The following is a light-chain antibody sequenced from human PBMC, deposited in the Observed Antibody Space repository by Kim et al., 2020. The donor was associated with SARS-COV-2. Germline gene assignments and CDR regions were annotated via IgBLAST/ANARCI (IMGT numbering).Light chain of an antibody. CDR1: TSDVGAYDY. V-gene: IGLV2-14*03. J-gene: IGLJ3*02. Sequence: GQSFTISCTGTTSDVGAYDYVSWYQQFPGNAPKLIIYDVTHRPSGVSDRFSGSKSGNTASLTISGLQADDEADYYCSSFTTTTARVFGGGTKVTVL. CDR3: SSFTTTTARV. CDR2: DVT.